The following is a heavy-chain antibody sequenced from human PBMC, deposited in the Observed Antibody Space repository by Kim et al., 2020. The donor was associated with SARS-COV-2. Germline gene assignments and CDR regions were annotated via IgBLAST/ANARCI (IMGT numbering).Heavy chain of an antibody. D-gene: IGHD1-26*01. Sequence: GGSLRLSCAASGFTVSSNYMSWVRQAPGKGLEWVSVIYSGGSTYYADSVKGRFTISRDNSKNTLYLQMNSLRAEDTAVYYCARFGYSGSYGELVWGQGTLVTVSS. CDR1: GFTVSSNY. V-gene: IGHV3-53*01. J-gene: IGHJ4*02. CDR3: ARFGYSGSYGELV. CDR2: IYSGGST.